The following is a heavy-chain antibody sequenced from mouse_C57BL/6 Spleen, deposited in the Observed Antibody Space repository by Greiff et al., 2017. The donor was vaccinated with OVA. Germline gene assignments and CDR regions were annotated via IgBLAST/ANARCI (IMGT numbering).Heavy chain of an antibody. CDR1: GYTFTSYW. J-gene: IGHJ3*01. Sequence: QVQLQQPGAELVKPGASVKLSCKASGYTFTSYWMPWVNQSPGKGLEWVAEIDPSDSYTNYNQKIKGKATLTVDTASSTAYMQLSSLTSEDSAVYYCACYYGSSPWFAYWGQGTLVTVSA. CDR3: ACYYGSSPWFAY. D-gene: IGHD1-1*01. CDR2: IDPSDSYT. V-gene: IGHV1-50*01.